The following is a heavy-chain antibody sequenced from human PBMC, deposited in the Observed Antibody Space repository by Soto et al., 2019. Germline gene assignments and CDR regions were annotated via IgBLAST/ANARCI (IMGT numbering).Heavy chain of an antibody. J-gene: IGHJ6*02. Sequence: SETLSLTCTVSGGSISSYYWSWILQPPGKGLEWIGYIYYSGSTNYNPSLKSRVTISVDTSKSQFSLKLSSVTAADTAVYYRARCNSYYYYYGMDVWGQGTTVTVSS. CDR3: ARCNSYYYYYGMDV. CDR2: IYYSGST. V-gene: IGHV4-59*01. D-gene: IGHD2-8*01. CDR1: GGSISSYY.